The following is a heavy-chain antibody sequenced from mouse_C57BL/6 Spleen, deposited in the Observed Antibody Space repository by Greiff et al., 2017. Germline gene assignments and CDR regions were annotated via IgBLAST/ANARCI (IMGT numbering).Heavy chain of an antibody. CDR2: IDPANGNT. V-gene: IGHV14-3*01. CDR1: GFNITNTY. J-gene: IGHJ2*01. Sequence: VQLQQSVAELVRPGASVKLSCTASGFNITNTYMHWVKQRPEQGLEWLGRIDPANGNTKYAPKFQGQATITADTSTNTAYLQLSSLTSEDTTIYYCAIIGGSWEYYFDYWGQGTTLTVSS. D-gene: IGHD1-1*02. CDR3: AIIGGSWEYYFDY.